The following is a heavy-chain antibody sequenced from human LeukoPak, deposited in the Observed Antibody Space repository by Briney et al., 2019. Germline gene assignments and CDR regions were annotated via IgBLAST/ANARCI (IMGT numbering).Heavy chain of an antibody. V-gene: IGHV4-39*01. J-gene: IGHJ4*02. CDR2: IYYSGST. CDR3: AKSGGYGLIDY. CDR1: GASVSGSAYH. D-gene: IGHD1-26*01. Sequence: PSETLSLTCTVSGASVSGSAYHWGWIRQPPGKGLEWIGNIYYSGSTYYNESLESRVTISIDTSKNQFSLKLNSVTAADTAMYYCAKSGGYGLIDYWGQGTLVTVSS.